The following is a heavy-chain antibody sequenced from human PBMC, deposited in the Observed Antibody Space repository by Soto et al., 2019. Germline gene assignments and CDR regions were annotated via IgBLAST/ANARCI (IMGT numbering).Heavy chain of an antibody. CDR1: GLSLTTTGVG. D-gene: IGHD3-3*01. V-gene: IGHV2-5*01. CDR3: AQRRHLVTLCGVVEVWFDP. CDR2: IYWTGDQ. Sequence: QITLQESGPTVVEPTETLTLTCTFSGLSLTTTGVGVGWIRQPPGKALEWLAIIYWTGDQRYNPALRHRLTITKDTSKSQVVLTVTNMESVDTATEFCAQRRHLVTLCGVVEVWFDPWGQGTLVSFSS. J-gene: IGHJ5*02.